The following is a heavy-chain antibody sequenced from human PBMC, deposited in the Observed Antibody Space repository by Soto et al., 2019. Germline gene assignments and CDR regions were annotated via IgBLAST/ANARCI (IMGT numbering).Heavy chain of an antibody. D-gene: IGHD1-26*01. CDR3: ARVGGVGAPPGDDY. CDR2: VIPILGQA. J-gene: IGHJ4*02. CDR1: GGIFSSYA. V-gene: IGHV1-69*01. Sequence: QVQLVQSGAEVKKPGSSVKVSCKASGGIFSSYAISWLRQAPGQGLEWMGAVIPILGQAYYAQNFQDRVTITADESTRTAYLDLISLRSDDTAVYFCARVGGVGAPPGDDYWGQGTLVTVSS.